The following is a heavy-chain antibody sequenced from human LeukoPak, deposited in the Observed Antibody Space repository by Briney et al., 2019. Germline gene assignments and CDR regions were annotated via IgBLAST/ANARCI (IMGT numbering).Heavy chain of an antibody. CDR1: GFTFDDYA. CDR2: ISWDGGST. CDR3: AKDFSIPPYSSSPLGLDY. V-gene: IGHV3-43D*03. D-gene: IGHD6-6*01. Sequence: QPGGSLRLSCAASGFTFDDYAMHWVRQAPGKGLEWVSLISWDGGSTYYADSVKGRFTISRDNSKNSLYLQMNSLRAEDTALYYCAKDFSIPPYSSSPLGLDYWGQGTQITVSS. J-gene: IGHJ4*02.